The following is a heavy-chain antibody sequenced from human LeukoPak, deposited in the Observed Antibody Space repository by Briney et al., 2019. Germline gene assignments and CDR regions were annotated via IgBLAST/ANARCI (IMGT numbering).Heavy chain of an antibody. J-gene: IGHJ4*02. CDR3: AKDVWNLGDRFFDY. V-gene: IGHV3-23*01. CDR2: ISGSGGST. Sequence: PGGSLRLSCAASGFTFSSYAMSWVRQAPGRGLEWVSAISGSGGSTYYADSVKGRFTISRDNSKNTLYLQMNSLRAEDTAVYYCAKDVWNLGDRFFDYWGQGTLVTVSS. D-gene: IGHD1-1*01. CDR1: GFTFSSYA.